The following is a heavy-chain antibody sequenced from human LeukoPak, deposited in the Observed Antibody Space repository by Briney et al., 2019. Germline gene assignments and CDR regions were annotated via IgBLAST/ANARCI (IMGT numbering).Heavy chain of an antibody. CDR1: GFTVSSKY. J-gene: IGHJ4*02. D-gene: IGHD1/OR15-1a*01. CDR2: IYTDGST. V-gene: IGHV3-66*01. Sequence: GGSLRLSCAASGFTVSSKYMNWVRQAPGKGLEWVSVIYTDGSTYYADSVRARFSISRDDSKNTLSLQMNSLRAEDTAVYYCAIGHRRNIPGWGQGTLVTVSS. CDR3: AIGHRRNIPG.